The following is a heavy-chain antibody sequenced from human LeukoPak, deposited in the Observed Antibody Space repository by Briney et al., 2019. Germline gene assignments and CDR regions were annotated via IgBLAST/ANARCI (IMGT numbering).Heavy chain of an antibody. CDR3: AKDEEAMPGS. Sequence: GGSLRLSCAASRFSLSDYWMTWVRQAPGKGLEWVANIKEDGSEIHYVDSVKGRFTISRDNARKSLYLQMNSLRAEDTAVYYCAKDEEAMPGSWGQGTLVTVSS. D-gene: IGHD2-2*01. V-gene: IGHV3-7*01. CDR1: RFSLSDYW. J-gene: IGHJ4*02. CDR2: IKEDGSEI.